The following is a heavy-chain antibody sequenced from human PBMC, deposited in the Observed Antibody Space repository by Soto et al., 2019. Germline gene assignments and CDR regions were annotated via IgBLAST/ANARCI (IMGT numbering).Heavy chain of an antibody. Sequence: QVQLVQSGAEVKKPGSSVKVSCKASGGTFGSYAINWVRQAPGQGLEWMGIIIPIFGTTKYAQNFQGRVTITADDSARTVYMALTNLGSEDTAVYYWARGIAAAGTYFDYWGQGTLVTVSS. D-gene: IGHD6-13*01. J-gene: IGHJ4*02. V-gene: IGHV1-69*18. CDR3: ARGIAAAGTYFDY. CDR2: IIPIFGTT. CDR1: GGTFGSYA.